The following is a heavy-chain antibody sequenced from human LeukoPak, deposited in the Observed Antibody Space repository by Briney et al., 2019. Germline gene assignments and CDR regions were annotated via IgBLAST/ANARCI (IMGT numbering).Heavy chain of an antibody. D-gene: IGHD3-3*01. J-gene: IGHJ6*03. CDR3: ARHGVITIFGVVISYYYYYYMDV. CDR1: EYTFTSYY. V-gene: IGHV1-18*04. CDR2: ISAHNGNT. Sequence: GASVKVSCKASEYTFTSYYMHWVRQAPGQGLEWMGWISAHNGNTNYAQKLQGRVTMTTDTSTSTAYMELRSLRSDDTAVYYCARHGVITIFGVVISYYYYYYMDVWGKGTTVTVSS.